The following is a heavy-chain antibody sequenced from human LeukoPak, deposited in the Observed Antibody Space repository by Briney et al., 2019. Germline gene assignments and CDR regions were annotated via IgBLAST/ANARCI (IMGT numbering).Heavy chain of an antibody. CDR1: GYTFTGYY. V-gene: IGHV1-2*02. D-gene: IGHD6-13*01. Sequence: ASVKVSCKASGYTFTGYYMHWVRQAPGQGLEWMGWINPNSGGTNYAQKFQGRVTMTRDTSISTAYMELSGLRSDDTAVYYCASPAAGSPYYYYGMDVWGQGTTVTVSS. CDR3: ASPAAGSPYYYYGMDV. CDR2: INPNSGGT. J-gene: IGHJ6*02.